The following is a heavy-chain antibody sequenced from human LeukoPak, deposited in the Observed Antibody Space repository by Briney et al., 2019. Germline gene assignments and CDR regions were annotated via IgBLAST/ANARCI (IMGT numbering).Heavy chain of an antibody. Sequence: GASVKVSCKASGYTFTGYYMHWVRQAPGQGLEWMGRINPNSGGTNYAQKFQGRVTMTRDTSISTAYMELSRLRSDDTAVYYCARGPRRSSGWYDYWGQGTLVTVSS. D-gene: IGHD6-19*01. J-gene: IGHJ4*02. V-gene: IGHV1-2*06. CDR1: GYTFTGYY. CDR3: ARGPRRSSGWYDY. CDR2: INPNSGGT.